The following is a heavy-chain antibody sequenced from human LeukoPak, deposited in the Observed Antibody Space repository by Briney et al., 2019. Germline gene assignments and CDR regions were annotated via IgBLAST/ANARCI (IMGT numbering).Heavy chain of an antibody. CDR3: SASRPHYGDYYGLDV. J-gene: IGHJ6*02. D-gene: IGHD4/OR15-4a*01. CDR2: ISYVVGHK. V-gene: IGHV3-30*03. CDR1: GFTFSSYG. Sequence: GGSLRLSCAASGFTFSSYGMHWVRQAPGKGLEGVAVISYVVGHKYSADSVKGRFTISRDNSKNTLYLQMNSLRTEDTAVYFCSASRPHYGDYYGLDVWGHGTTVTVSS.